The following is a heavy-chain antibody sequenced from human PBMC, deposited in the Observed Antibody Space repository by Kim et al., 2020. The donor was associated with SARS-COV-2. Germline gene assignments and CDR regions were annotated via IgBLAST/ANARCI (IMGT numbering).Heavy chain of an antibody. Sequence: GGSLRLSCGASGFTFSDSAMHWVRQASGKGLEWVGRIRSKANGYATAYIESVKGRFTISRDDSRNTAYLQMNSLKTEDTAVYYCTRVPGTTVAFWDALD. CDR2: IRSKANGYAT. CDR3: TRVPGTTVAFWDALD. J-gene: IGHJ3*02. V-gene: IGHV3-73*01. D-gene: IGHD1-1*01. CDR1: GFTFSDSA.